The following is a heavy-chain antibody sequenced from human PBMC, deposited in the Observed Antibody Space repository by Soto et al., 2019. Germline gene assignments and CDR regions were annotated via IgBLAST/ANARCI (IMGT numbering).Heavy chain of an antibody. D-gene: IGHD6-13*01. J-gene: IGHJ6*02. CDR3: ARDREGSSWSRYYYYGMDV. CDR2: IYTSGST. V-gene: IGHV4-4*07. CDR1: GGSISSYY. Sequence: PSETLSLTCTVSGGSISSYYWSWIRQPAGKGLEWIGRIYTSGSTNYNPSLKSRVTMSVDTSKNQFSLKLSSVTAADTAVYYRARDREGSSWSRYYYYGMDVWGQGTTVTVSS.